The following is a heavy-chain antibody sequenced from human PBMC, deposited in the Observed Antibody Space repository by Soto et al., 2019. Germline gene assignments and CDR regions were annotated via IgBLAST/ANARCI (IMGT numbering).Heavy chain of an antibody. Sequence: GSLRLSCAASGFTFSSYAMSWVRQAPGKGLEWVSAISGSGGSTYYADSVKGRFTIPRDNSKNTLYLQMNSLRAEDTAVYYCAKEFYSSSWYGYWGQGTLVTVSS. CDR3: AKEFYSSSWYGY. J-gene: IGHJ4*02. D-gene: IGHD6-13*01. CDR2: ISGSGGST. CDR1: GFTFSSYA. V-gene: IGHV3-23*01.